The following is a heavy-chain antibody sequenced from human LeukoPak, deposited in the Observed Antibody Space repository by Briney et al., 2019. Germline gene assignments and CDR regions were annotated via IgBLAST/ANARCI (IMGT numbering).Heavy chain of an antibody. V-gene: IGHV3-30*04. CDR3: ARKRSPGAFDI. CDR1: GFTFSSYA. J-gene: IGHJ3*02. CDR2: ISYDGSNK. Sequence: GGSLRLSCAASGFTFSSYAMHWVRQAPGKGLEWVAVISYDGSNKYYADSVKGRSTISRDNAKNSLYLQMNSLRAEDTAVYYCARKRSPGAFDIWGQGTMVTVSS.